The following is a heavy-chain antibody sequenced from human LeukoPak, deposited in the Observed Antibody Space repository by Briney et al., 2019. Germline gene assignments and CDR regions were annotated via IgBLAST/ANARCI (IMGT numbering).Heavy chain of an antibody. Sequence: SETLSLTCTVSGGSISSYYWSWIRQPAGKGLEWIGRIYTSGSTNYNPSLKSRVTMSLDTSKNQFSLKLSSVTAADTAVYYCAGSGWNGGPFDNWGQGTLVTVSS. CDR1: GGSISSYY. D-gene: IGHD6-19*01. V-gene: IGHV4-4*07. CDR3: AGSGWNGGPFDN. J-gene: IGHJ4*02. CDR2: IYTSGST.